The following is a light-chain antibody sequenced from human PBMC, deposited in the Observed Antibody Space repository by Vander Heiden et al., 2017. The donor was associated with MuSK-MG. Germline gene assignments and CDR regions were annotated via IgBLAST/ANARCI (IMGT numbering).Light chain of an antibody. CDR2: TSS. CDR3: QQSYSIAT. V-gene: IGKV1-39*01. CDR1: QSISIY. Sequence: IQLAQSPSSLSASVGDRVTLTCRASQSISIYLNWYQQKPGRAPKLLIDTSSSLESGVTSRFSGSGSGTDFTLTISSLQPEEFATYYCQQSYSIATFGGGTKVEIK. J-gene: IGKJ4*01.